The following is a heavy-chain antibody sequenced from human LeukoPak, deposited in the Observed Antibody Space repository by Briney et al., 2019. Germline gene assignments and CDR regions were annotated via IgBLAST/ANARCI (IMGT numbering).Heavy chain of an antibody. CDR3: ARLTSSPVAAFDY. Sequence: SETLSLTCSVSGGSISNNNYLWGWIRQPPGQGLEWIGSLYYSGSTYYKPSLKSRVIISVDTSKNQFSLKLSSVTAADTAVYYCARLTSSPVAAFDYWGQGTLVTVSS. CDR2: LYYSGST. J-gene: IGHJ4*02. CDR1: GGSISNNNYL. D-gene: IGHD6-19*01. V-gene: IGHV4-39*01.